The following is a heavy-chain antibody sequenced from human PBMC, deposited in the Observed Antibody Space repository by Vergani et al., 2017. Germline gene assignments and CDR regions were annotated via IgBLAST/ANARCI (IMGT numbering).Heavy chain of an antibody. CDR3: ARGVQFLEWLND. Sequence: QVQLVQSGAEVKKPGASVKVSCKASGYTSTNYAIHWVRQAPGQRLEWMGWINAGNGKTKYSQRFQGRVTITRDTSASTGYMELSSLRSEDTAVYYCARGVQFLEWLNDWGQGTLVTGSS. D-gene: IGHD3-3*01. J-gene: IGHJ4*02. CDR2: INAGNGKT. CDR1: GYTSTNYA. V-gene: IGHV1-3*01.